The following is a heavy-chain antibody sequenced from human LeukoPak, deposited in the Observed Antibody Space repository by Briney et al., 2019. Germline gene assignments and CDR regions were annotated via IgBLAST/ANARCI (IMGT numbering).Heavy chain of an antibody. CDR1: GFTVSTSA. CDR3: ATANPTPRGINFDS. CDR2: INGGDYST. Sequence: LSGGSLRLSCAASGFTVSTSAMSWVRQAPGKGLQWISSINGGDYSTYYADSVKGRFTISRDSSKNILYLQMTSLRTDDTAMYYCATANPTPRGINFDSWGQGTLVTVSS. J-gene: IGHJ4*02. D-gene: IGHD3-10*01. V-gene: IGHV3-23*01.